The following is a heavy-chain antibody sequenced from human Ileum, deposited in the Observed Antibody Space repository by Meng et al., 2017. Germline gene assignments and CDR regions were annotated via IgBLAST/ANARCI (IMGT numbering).Heavy chain of an antibody. CDR3: LRGSGGSV. J-gene: IGHJ1*01. CDR2: IPHRGSS. CDR1: GDSITNHNW. V-gene: IGHV4-4*02. Sequence: QVQFREWGPALVKPSETLSLTCAFSGDSITNHNWWAWVRQPPGKGLEWIGEIPHRGSSAYNPSLKSRVSMSIDKSKNQFSLKLTSVTAADTAVYHCLRGSGGSVWGQGTLVTVSS. D-gene: IGHD3-10*01.